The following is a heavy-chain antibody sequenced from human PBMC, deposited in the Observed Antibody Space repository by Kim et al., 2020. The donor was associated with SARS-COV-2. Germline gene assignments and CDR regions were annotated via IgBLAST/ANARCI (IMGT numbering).Heavy chain of an antibody. V-gene: IGHV3-9*01. J-gene: IGHJ4*02. CDR3: AKDIGGGQQLVNPGFDY. CDR1: GFTFDDYA. CDR2: ISWNSGSI. D-gene: IGHD6-13*01. Sequence: GGSLRLSCAASGFTFDDYAMHWVRQAPGKGLEWVSGISWNSGSIGYAHSVKGRFTISRDNAKNSLYLQMNSLRAEDTALYYCAKDIGGGQQLVNPGFDYWGQGTLVTVSS.